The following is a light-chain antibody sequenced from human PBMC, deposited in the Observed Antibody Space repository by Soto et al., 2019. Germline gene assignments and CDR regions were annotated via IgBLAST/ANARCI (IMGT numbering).Light chain of an antibody. CDR3: SSYTSSSTLGV. V-gene: IGLV2-14*01. CDR1: SSDVGGYNY. Sequence: QSALTQPASVSGSPGQSITISCTGTSSDVGGYNYVSWYQQHPGKAPKLMIYDVSNRPAGVSNRFSGSKSGNTASLTISGRQADDEADYYCSSYTSSSTLGVFGTGTKLTVL. CDR2: DVS. J-gene: IGLJ1*01.